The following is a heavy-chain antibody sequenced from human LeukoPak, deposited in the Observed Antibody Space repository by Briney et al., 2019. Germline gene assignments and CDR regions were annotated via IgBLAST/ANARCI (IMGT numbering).Heavy chain of an antibody. CDR3: ARDDTYFYDSSGHGFDF. CDR1: GGSISSYY. J-gene: IGHJ4*02. D-gene: IGHD3-22*01. CDR2: IYYSGST. V-gene: IGHV4-59*01. Sequence: PSETLSLTCTVSGGSISSYYWSWIRQPPGKGLEWIGYIYYSGSTNYNPSLKSRVTISVDTSKNQFSLKLSSVTAADTAVYYCARDDTYFYDSSGHGFDFWGQGTLVTVSS.